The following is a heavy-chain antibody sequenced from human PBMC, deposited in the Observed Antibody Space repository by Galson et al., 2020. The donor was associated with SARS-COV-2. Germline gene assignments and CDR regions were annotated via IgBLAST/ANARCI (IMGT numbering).Heavy chain of an antibody. D-gene: IGHD3-10*01. J-gene: IGHJ6*02. CDR2: INPNSGGP. V-gene: IGHV1-2*02. CDR1: GYTFTGYY. CDR3: SSRSGSYIYYYGMDV. Sequence: ASVKVSCKASGYTFTGYYMHWVRQAPGQGLEWMGWINPNSGGPNYAQKFQGRVTMTRDTSISTAYMELSRLRSDDTAVYYCSSRSGSYIYYYGMDVWGQGTTVTVSS.